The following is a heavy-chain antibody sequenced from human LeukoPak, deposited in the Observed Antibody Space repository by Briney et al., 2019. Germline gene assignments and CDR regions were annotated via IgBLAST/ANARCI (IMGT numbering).Heavy chain of an antibody. CDR1: GFPFSSYA. V-gene: IGHV3-23*01. CDR2: ISGSGGST. J-gene: IGHJ4*02. CDR3: AKDLRSGSYPHYFDS. D-gene: IGHD1-26*01. Sequence: GGSLRLSCAASGFPFSSYAMSWVCQAPGKGLEWVADISGSGGSTYYADSVKGRFTISRDNSKNTLYLQMNSLRAEDTAVYYCAKDLRSGSYPHYFDSWAQGTLVTVSS.